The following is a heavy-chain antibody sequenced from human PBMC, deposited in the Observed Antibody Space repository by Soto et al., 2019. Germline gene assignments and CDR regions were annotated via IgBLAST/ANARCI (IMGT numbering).Heavy chain of an antibody. Sequence: QLQLQESGPGLVKPSETLSLTCTVSGGSISSSSYYWGWIRQPPGKGLEWIGSIYYSGSTYYNPSLKSRVTISVDTSKNQFSLKLSSVTAADTAVYYCASGSPARAFDYWGQGTLVTVSS. CDR2: IYYSGST. V-gene: IGHV4-39*01. J-gene: IGHJ4*02. CDR3: ASGSPARAFDY. D-gene: IGHD2-2*01. CDR1: GGSISSSSYY.